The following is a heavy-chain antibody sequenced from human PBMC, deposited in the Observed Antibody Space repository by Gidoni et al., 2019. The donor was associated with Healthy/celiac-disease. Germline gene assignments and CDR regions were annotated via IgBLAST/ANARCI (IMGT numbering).Heavy chain of an antibody. J-gene: IGHJ3*02. CDR2: ISGSGGST. CDR1: GFTFSSYA. D-gene: IGHD1-26*01. CDR3: AKDRQYSGSYPDAFDI. Sequence: EVQLLESGGGLVQPGGSLRLSCAASGFTFSSYAMSWVRQAPGKGLEWVSAISGSGGSTYYADSVKGRFTISRDNSKNTLYLQMNSLRAEDTAVYYCAKDRQYSGSYPDAFDIWGQGTMVTVSS. V-gene: IGHV3-23*01.